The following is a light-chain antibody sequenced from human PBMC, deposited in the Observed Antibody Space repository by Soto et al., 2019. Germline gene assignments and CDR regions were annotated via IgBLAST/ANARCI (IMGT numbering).Light chain of an antibody. CDR3: CSYAGGYTHYV. J-gene: IGLJ1*01. V-gene: IGLV2-11*01. CDR2: DVS. Sequence: QSVLTQPASVSGSPGQSVTISCTGTSSDVGGFNYVSWYQHHPGKAPKLMIYDVSKRPSGVPDRFSGSKSGNTASLTISGLQAEDEADYYCCSYAGGYTHYVFATGTKVTVL. CDR1: SSDVGGFNY.